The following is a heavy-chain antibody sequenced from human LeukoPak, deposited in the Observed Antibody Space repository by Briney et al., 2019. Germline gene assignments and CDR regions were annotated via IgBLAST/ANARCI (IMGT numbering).Heavy chain of an antibody. Sequence: PGGSLRLSCAASGFTFSSYSMNWVRQAPGKGLEWVSSISSSSSYIYYADSVKGRFTISRDNAKNSLYLQMNSLRAEDTAVYYCARDLIIVATENWFDPWGQGTLVTVSS. CDR2: ISSSSSYI. V-gene: IGHV3-21*01. CDR1: GFTFSSYS. CDR3: ARDLIIVATENWFDP. J-gene: IGHJ5*02. D-gene: IGHD5-12*01.